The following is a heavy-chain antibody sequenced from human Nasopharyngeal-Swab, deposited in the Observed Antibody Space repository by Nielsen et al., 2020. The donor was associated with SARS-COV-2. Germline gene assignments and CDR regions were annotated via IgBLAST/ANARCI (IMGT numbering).Heavy chain of an antibody. CDR3: ARGLNFPLGYCSSTSCSIYMDV. CDR2: ISYDGSNK. V-gene: IGHV3-30*04. CDR1: GFTFSSCA. Sequence: GESLKISCAASGFTFSSCAMHWVRQAPGKGLEWVAVISYDGSNKYYADSVKGRFTISRDNSKNTLYLQMNSLRAEDTAVYYCARGLNFPLGYCSSTSCSIYMDVWGKGTTVTVSS. J-gene: IGHJ6*03. D-gene: IGHD2-2*01.